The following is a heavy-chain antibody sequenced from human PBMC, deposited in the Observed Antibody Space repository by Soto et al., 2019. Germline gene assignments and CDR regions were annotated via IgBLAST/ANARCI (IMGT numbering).Heavy chain of an antibody. J-gene: IGHJ6*02. D-gene: IGHD5-18*01. Sequence: ASVKVSCKASGYTFTSYDINWVRQATGQGLEWMGWMNPNSGNTGYAQKFQGRVAMTRNTSISTAYMELSSLRSEDTAVYYCARGRYSYGYGYYYYGMDVWGQGTTVTVSS. V-gene: IGHV1-8*01. CDR1: GYTFTSYD. CDR2: MNPNSGNT. CDR3: ARGRYSYGYGYYYYGMDV.